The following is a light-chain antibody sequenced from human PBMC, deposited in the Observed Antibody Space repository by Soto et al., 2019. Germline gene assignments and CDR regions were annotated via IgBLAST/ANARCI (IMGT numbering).Light chain of an antibody. CDR3: QQYSGYWT. J-gene: IGKJ1*01. CDR1: QTISTW. CDR2: DAS. Sequence: DIQMTQSPSTLSASVGDRVTITCRASQTISTWLAWYQQKPGKAPKLQMYDASRLESGVPSTFSGSGSGTEFTLTISSLQPDDVATYYCQQYSGYWTFGQGTKVDIK. V-gene: IGKV1-5*01.